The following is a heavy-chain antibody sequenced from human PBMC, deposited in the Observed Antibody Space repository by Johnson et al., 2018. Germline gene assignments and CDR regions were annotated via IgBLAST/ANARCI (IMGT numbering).Heavy chain of an antibody. CDR1: GFTFSTYG. D-gene: IGHD3-22*01. CDR3: AREDDRSGYYLEYFQH. CDR2: IWHDGSNK. Sequence: QVQLVQSGGGVVQPGRSLRLSCAASGFTFSTYGMHWVRQAPGKGLEWVALIWHDGSNKNYADSVKGRFTISRANSKNTLYLQMNSLRAEDTAVYYCAREDDRSGYYLEYFQHWGQGTLVTVSA. J-gene: IGHJ1*01. V-gene: IGHV3-33*01.